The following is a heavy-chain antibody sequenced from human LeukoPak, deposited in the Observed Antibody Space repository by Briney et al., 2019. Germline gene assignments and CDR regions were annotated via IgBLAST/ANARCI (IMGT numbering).Heavy chain of an antibody. CDR1: GFTFTSYA. CDR3: AKDSALGIYSSGRYPFDS. D-gene: IGHD6-19*01. Sequence: PGGSLRLSCAASGFTFTSYAMSWVRQAPGKGLDWVSTISGSGGGTYYADSVKGRFTISRDNSKNTLFLQMNSLRPEDTAIYYCAKDSALGIYSSGRYPFDSWGKGTLVTVSS. V-gene: IGHV3-23*01. CDR2: ISGSGGGT. J-gene: IGHJ4*02.